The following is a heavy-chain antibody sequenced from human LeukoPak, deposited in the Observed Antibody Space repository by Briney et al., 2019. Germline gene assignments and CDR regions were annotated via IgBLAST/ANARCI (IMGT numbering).Heavy chain of an antibody. J-gene: IGHJ4*02. CDR1: GFTFRNYN. CDR3: AREGSDFWSGYSKGYFDY. V-gene: IGHV3-48*01. CDR2: IGSSVSTR. Sequence: GGSLRLSCAVSGFTFRNYNMNWVRRAPGKGLEWVSYIGSSVSTRYYADSVKGRFTISRDNGKHSLYLQMNSLRAEDTAVYYCAREGSDFWSGYSKGYFDYWGQGTLVTVSS. D-gene: IGHD3-3*01.